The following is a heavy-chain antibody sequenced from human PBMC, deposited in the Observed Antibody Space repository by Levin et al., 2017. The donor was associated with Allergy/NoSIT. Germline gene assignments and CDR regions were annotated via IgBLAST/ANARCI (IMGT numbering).Heavy chain of an antibody. Sequence: GGSLRLSCSASGFTLSSNWRYWVRQAPGKGLVGVSRINSEGSSKSYPDSVKGRFTISRDNAKNTLYLQMNSLRAEDTAVYYCVRFGFGGTEDKWGQGTLVTVSS. CDR3: VRFGFGGTEDK. CDR2: INSEGSSK. V-gene: IGHV3-74*01. D-gene: IGHD4-23*01. CDR1: GFTLSSNW. J-gene: IGHJ4*02.